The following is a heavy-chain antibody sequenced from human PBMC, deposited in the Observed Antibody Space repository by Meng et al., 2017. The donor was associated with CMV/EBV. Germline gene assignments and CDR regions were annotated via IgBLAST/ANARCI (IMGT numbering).Heavy chain of an antibody. J-gene: IGHJ4*02. CDR2: IRYDGSNK. V-gene: IGHV3-30*02. CDR3: ARDVLRFFSAFDY. D-gene: IGHD3-3*01. Sequence: LSLTCAASGFTFSSYGMHWVRQAPGKGLEWVAFIRYDGSNKYYADSVKGRFTISRDNSKNTLYLQMNSLRAEDTAVYYCARDVLRFFSAFDYWGQGTLVTVSS. CDR1: GFTFSSYG.